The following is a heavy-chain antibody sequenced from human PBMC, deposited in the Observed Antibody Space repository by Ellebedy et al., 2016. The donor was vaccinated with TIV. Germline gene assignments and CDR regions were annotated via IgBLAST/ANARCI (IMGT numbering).Heavy chain of an antibody. CDR1: GFTFDDYA. CDR2: ISWNSGSI. Sequence: SLKISCAASGFTFDDYAMHWVRQAPGKGLEWVSGISWNSGSIGYADSVKGRFTISRDNAKNSLYLQMNSLRAEDTALYYCAKDISSSWYGYYFDYWGQGTLVTVSS. V-gene: IGHV3-9*01. CDR3: AKDISSSWYGYYFDY. D-gene: IGHD6-13*01. J-gene: IGHJ4*02.